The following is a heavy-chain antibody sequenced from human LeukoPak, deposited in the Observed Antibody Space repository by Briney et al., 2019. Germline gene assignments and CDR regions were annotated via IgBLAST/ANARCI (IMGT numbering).Heavy chain of an antibody. V-gene: IGHV3-21*01. CDR3: ARDLSSSPPDY. D-gene: IGHD6-13*01. Sequence: GGSLRLSCAASGFTFSSYSMNWVRQAPGKGLEWVSSISSSSSYIYYADSVKGRFTISRDNAKNSLYQQMNSLRAEDTAVYYCARDLSSSPPDYWGQGTLVTVSS. CDR2: ISSSSSYI. J-gene: IGHJ4*02. CDR1: GFTFSSYS.